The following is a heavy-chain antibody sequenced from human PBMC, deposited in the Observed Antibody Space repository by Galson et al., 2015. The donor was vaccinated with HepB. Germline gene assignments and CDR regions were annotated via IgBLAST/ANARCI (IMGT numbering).Heavy chain of an antibody. CDR1: GFTFSSYG. CDR2: IKQDGSEK. Sequence: SLRLSCAASGFTFSSYGMSWVRQAPGKGLEWVANIKQDGSEKYYVDSVKGRFTISRDKAKSSLYLQMNSLRAEDTAVYYCARWPQAPYSSGWYEDYYYGMDVWGQGTTVTVSS. V-gene: IGHV3-7*03. CDR3: ARWPQAPYSSGWYEDYYYGMDV. D-gene: IGHD6-19*01. J-gene: IGHJ6*02.